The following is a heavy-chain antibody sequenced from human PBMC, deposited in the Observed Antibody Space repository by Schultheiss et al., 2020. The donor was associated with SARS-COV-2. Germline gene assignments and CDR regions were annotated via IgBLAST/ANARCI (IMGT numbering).Heavy chain of an antibody. CDR2: IYYSGST. Sequence: SETLSLTCTVSGGSISSYYWGWIRQPPGKGLEWIGYIYYSGSTNYNPSLKSRVTISVDTSKNQFSLKLSSVTAADTAVYYCARHVSLRDAAHYYYGMDVWGQGTLVTVSS. CDR1: GGSISSYY. D-gene: IGHD2-15*01. J-gene: IGHJ6*02. V-gene: IGHV4-59*08. CDR3: ARHVSLRDAAHYYYGMDV.